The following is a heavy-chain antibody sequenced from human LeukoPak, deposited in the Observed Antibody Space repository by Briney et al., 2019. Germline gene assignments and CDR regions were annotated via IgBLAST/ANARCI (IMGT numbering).Heavy chain of an antibody. CDR2: INHSGST. J-gene: IGHJ4*02. CDR1: GGSFSGYY. V-gene: IGHV4-34*01. D-gene: IGHD2-21*02. CDR3: ARGLSAIVH. Sequence: SETLSLTCAVYGGSFSGYYWSWIRQPPGKGLEWIGEINHSGSTNYNPSLKSRVTISVDTSKNQFSLKLSSVTAAGTAMYYCARGLSAIVHWGQGTLVTVSS.